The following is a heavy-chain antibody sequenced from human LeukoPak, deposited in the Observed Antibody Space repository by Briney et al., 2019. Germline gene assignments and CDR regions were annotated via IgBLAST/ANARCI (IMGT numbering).Heavy chain of an antibody. J-gene: IGHJ6*03. CDR2: MNPNSGNT. Sequence: ASVKVSCKASGYTFTSYDINWVRQATGQGLEWMGWMNPNSGNTGYAQKFQGRVTMTRNTSISTAYMELSSLRSEDTAVYYCAREFSSSWLTYYYYYMDVWGTGTTVTVSS. V-gene: IGHV1-8*01. CDR3: AREFSSSWLTYYYYYMDV. D-gene: IGHD6-13*01. CDR1: GYTFTSYD.